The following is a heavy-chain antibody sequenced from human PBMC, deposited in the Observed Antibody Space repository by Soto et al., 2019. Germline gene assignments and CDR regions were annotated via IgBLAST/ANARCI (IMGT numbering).Heavy chain of an antibody. V-gene: IGHV3-30-3*01. CDR1: GFTFSSYA. J-gene: IGHJ6*02. Sequence: QVQLVESGGGVVQPGRSLRLSCAASGFTFSSYAMHWVRQAPGKGLEWVAVISYDGSNKYYADSVKGRFTISRDNSKNXXYLQMNSLRAEDTAVYYWARSRGSSGWSGAYGMDVWGQGTTVTVSS. CDR2: ISYDGSNK. D-gene: IGHD6-19*01. CDR3: ARSRGSSGWSGAYGMDV.